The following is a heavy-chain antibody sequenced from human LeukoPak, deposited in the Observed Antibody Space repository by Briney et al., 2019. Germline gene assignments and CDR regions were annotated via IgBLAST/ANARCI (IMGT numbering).Heavy chain of an antibody. Sequence: KTSQTLSLTCTVSGDSISSGSYYWSWIRQPAGKGLEWIGRIYSSGRINYNLSLKSRVTISVDTSKNQFSLRLSSVTAADTAVYYCARQRKLDIVVVVAATLWFDPWGQGTLVTVSS. V-gene: IGHV4-61*02. CDR1: GDSISSGSYY. D-gene: IGHD2-15*01. CDR3: ARQRKLDIVVVVAATLWFDP. CDR2: IYSSGRI. J-gene: IGHJ5*02.